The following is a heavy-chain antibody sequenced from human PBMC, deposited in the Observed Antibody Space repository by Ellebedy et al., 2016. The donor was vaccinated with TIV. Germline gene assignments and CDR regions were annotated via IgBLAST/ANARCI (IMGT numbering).Heavy chain of an antibody. D-gene: IGHD3-22*01. CDR2: ISSSSSYT. J-gene: IGHJ4*02. Sequence: GGSLRLXXAASGFTFSDYYMSWVRQAPGKGLEWVSYISSSSSYTNYADSVKGRFTISRDNAKNSLYLQMNSLRAEDTAVYYCARDGNDSSGYYFDYWGQGTLVTVSS. V-gene: IGHV3-11*05. CDR3: ARDGNDSSGYYFDY. CDR1: GFTFSDYY.